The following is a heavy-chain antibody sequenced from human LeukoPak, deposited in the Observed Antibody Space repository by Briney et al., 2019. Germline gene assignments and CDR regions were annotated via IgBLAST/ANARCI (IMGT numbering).Heavy chain of an antibody. CDR2: IYTSGNT. CDR1: GGSISSGSYY. CDR3: ARNGDYHDAFDI. V-gene: IGHV4-61*02. D-gene: IGHD4-17*01. J-gene: IGHJ3*02. Sequence: SETLSLTCTVSGGSISSGSYYWSWIRQPAGKGLEWIGRIYTSGNTNYNPSLKSRVTISFDTSKNQFSLKLSSVTAADTAVYYCARNGDYHDAFDIWGQGTMVTVSS.